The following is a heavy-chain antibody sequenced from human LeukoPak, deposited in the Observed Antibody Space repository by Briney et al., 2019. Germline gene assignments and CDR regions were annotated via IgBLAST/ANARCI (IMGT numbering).Heavy chain of an antibody. J-gene: IGHJ4*02. CDR2: INPNSGGT. V-gene: IGHV1-2*02. CDR1: GYTFTSYG. CDR3: AREIAVAANFDY. Sequence: ASAKVSCKASGYTFTSYGISWVRQAPGQGLEWMGWINPNSGGTNYAQKFQGRVTMTRDTSISTAYMELSRLRSDDTAVYYCAREIAVAANFDYWGQGTLVTVSS. D-gene: IGHD6-19*01.